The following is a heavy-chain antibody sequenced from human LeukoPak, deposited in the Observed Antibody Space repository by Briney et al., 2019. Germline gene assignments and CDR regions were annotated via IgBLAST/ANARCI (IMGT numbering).Heavy chain of an antibody. V-gene: IGHV4-59*01. D-gene: IGHD5-24*01. Sequence: SETLSLTCTVSGGSISSYYWSWIRQPPGKGLEWIGYIYYSGSTNYNPSLKSRVTISVDTSKNQFSLKLSSVTAADTAVYYCARSTRDGYNPPVYFDYWGQGTLVTVSS. J-gene: IGHJ4*02. CDR3: ARSTRDGYNPPVYFDY. CDR2: IYYSGST. CDR1: GGSISSYY.